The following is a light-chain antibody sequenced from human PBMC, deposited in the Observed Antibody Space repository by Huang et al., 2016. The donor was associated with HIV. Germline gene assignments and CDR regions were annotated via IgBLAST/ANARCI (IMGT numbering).Light chain of an antibody. CDR2: DTS. J-gene: IGKJ4*01. CDR1: QHVRNN. CDR3: QQYDKWPPGLT. V-gene: IGKV3D-15*01. Sequence: EIKMTQSPATLSVSPGGRVTLSCRASQHVRNNLAWYQQKTGQAPRLLIYDTSTRASGIPARFSGSGSGTEFTLTISGLQSEDFAIYYCQQYDKWPPGLTFGGGTKVEI.